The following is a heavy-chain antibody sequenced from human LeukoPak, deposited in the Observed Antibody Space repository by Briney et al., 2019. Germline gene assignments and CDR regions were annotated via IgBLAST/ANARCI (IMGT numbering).Heavy chain of an antibody. J-gene: IGHJ6*03. Sequence: ASVKVSCKASGYTFTSYGIGWVRQAPGQGLEWMGWISAYNGNTSYAQKLQGRVTMTTDTSTSTAYMELRSLRSDDTAVYYCARSQLAARGYYYYYYMDVWGKGTTVTVSS. V-gene: IGHV1-18*01. CDR2: ISAYNGNT. D-gene: IGHD6-6*01. CDR1: GYTFTSYG. CDR3: ARSQLAARGYYYYYYMDV.